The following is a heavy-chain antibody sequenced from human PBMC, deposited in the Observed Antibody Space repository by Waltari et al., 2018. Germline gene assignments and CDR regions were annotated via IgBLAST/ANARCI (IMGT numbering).Heavy chain of an antibody. CDR3: VSGGWGFYFDY. Sequence: EVQLVESGGGLVKPGGSLRIACGAPGFGCSSYSMNWVRQAPGKGLEWVSSISSSTTYIHYADSVKGRFTISRDNAKNSLYLQMNSLRVEDTAVYYCVSGGWGFYFDYWGQGTVVTVSS. CDR1: GFGCSSYS. J-gene: IGHJ4*02. CDR2: ISSSTTYI. V-gene: IGHV3-21*01. D-gene: IGHD7-27*01.